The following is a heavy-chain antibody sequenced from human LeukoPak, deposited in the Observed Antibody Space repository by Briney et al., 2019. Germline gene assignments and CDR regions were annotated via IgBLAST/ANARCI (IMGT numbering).Heavy chain of an antibody. Sequence: SETLSLTCAVYGGSFSGYYWSWIRQPPGKGLEWIGEINHSGSTNYNPSLKSRVTISVDTSKNQFSLKLSSVTAADTAVYYCARLSSWYSPRPGYFDYWGQGTLVTVSS. D-gene: IGHD6-13*01. CDR3: ARLSSWYSPRPGYFDY. V-gene: IGHV4-34*01. CDR1: GGSFSGYY. J-gene: IGHJ4*02. CDR2: INHSGST.